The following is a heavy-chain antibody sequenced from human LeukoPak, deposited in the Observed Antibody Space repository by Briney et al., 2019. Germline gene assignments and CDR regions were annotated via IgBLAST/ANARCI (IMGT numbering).Heavy chain of an antibody. J-gene: IGHJ3*02. CDR2: IYYSGST. D-gene: IGHD3-22*01. CDR3: ARERPLYYYDSSGYSTDAFDI. CDR1: GGSISSYY. V-gene: IGHV4-59*01. Sequence: PSETLSLTCTVSGGSISSYYWSWIRQPPGKGLEWIGYIYYSGSTNYNPSLKSRVTISVDTSKNQFSLKLSSVTAADTAVYYCARERPLYYYDSSGYSTDAFDIWGQGTMVTVSS.